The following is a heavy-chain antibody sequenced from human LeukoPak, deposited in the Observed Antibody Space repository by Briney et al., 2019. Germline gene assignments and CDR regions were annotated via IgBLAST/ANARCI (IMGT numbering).Heavy chain of an antibody. CDR3: ARAKYSSSWGTQYYFDY. V-gene: IGHV1-3*03. CDR2: INAGNGNT. D-gene: IGHD6-6*01. CDR1: GYTFTSYA. J-gene: IGHJ4*02. Sequence: ASVKVSCKASGYTFTSYAMHWVRQAPGQRLEWMGWINAGNGNTKYSQELQGRVTITRDTSASTAYMELSSLRSEDMAVYYCARAKYSSSWGTQYYFDYWGQGTLVTVSS.